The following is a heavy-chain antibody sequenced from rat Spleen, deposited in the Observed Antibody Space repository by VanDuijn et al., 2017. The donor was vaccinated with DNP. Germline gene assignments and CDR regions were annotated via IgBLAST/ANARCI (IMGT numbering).Heavy chain of an antibody. Sequence: EVQLVESGGGPVQPGRSLKLSCVASGLPFNNYWMTWIRQAPGKGLEWVASISPSGGSTYYRDSVKGRFSISRDNAKSTLYLQVNSLRSEDTATYYCTSNPHIRTAAPFDYWGQGVMVTVSS. CDR2: ISPSGGST. V-gene: IGHV5-31*01. D-gene: IGHD3-8*01. J-gene: IGHJ2*01. CDR3: TSNPHIRTAAPFDY. CDR1: GLPFNNYW.